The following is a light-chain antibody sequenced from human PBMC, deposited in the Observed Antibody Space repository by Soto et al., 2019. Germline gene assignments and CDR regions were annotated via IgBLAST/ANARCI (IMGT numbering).Light chain of an antibody. CDR2: DAS. CDR3: QQYNSYRT. J-gene: IGKJ1*01. CDR1: QTISSW. Sequence: DIQMTQSPSTLSGSVGDRVTITCRASQTISSWLAWYQQKPGKAPKVLIYDASNLESGVPSRFSGSRSGTEFTLTISSLQPDDFATYYCQQYNSYRTFGQGTKVDI. V-gene: IGKV1-5*01.